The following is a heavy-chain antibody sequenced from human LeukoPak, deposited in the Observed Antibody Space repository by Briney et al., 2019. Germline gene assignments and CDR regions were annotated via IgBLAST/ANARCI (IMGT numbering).Heavy chain of an antibody. CDR3: ARDWGVEGRPGYMDV. CDR1: GGSISSSSYY. D-gene: IGHD6-6*01. J-gene: IGHJ6*03. V-gene: IGHV4-61*02. CDR2: IYSSGTT. Sequence: SETLSLTCSVSGGSISSSSYYWNWIRQPAGKGLEWIGRIYSSGTTNYNPSLKSRVTISVDTSKNQFSLKLSSVTAADTAVYYCARDWGVEGRPGYMDVWGKGTTVTVSS.